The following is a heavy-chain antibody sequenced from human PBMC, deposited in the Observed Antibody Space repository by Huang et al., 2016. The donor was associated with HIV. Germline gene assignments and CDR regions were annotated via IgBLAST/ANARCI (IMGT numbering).Heavy chain of an antibody. J-gene: IGHJ6*03. Sequence: EVQLVESGGGLVQPGGSLRLSCAASGFTFSSDSMNWVRQAPGNGVEWVSYISSSSSTIYYADSVKGRFTISRDNAKNSLYLQMNSLRAEDTAVYDCAREPTRGSGSYYYYYYYMDVWGKGTTVTVSS. CDR3: AREPTRGSGSYYYYYYYMDV. V-gene: IGHV3-48*01. D-gene: IGHD3-10*01. CDR2: ISSSSSTI. CDR1: GFTFSSDS.